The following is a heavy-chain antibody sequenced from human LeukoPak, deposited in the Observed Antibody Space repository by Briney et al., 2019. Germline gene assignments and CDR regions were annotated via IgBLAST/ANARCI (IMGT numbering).Heavy chain of an antibody. CDR2: MNPNSGNT. D-gene: IGHD3-10*01. J-gene: IGHJ5*02. CDR3: AREGSGSYERPTWFDP. V-gene: IGHV1-8*01. CDR1: GYTFTSYD. Sequence: GASVKVSCKASGYTFTSYDINWVRQATGQGLEWMGWMNPNSGNTGYAQKFQGRVTMTRNTSISTAHMELSSLRSEDTAVYYCAREGSGSYERPTWFDPWGQGTLVTVSS.